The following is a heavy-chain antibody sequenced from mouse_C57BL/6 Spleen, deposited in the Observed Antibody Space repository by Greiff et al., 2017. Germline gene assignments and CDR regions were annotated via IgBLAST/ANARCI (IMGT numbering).Heavy chain of an antibody. CDR1: GFTFSSYA. Sequence: EVNVVESGGGLVKPGGSLKLSCAASGFTFSSYAMSWVRQTPEKRLEWVATISDGGSYTYYPDNVKGRFTISRDNAKNNLYLQMSHLKSEDTAMYYCARDRGAMITTFFDYWGQGTTLTVSS. D-gene: IGHD2-4*01. CDR2: ISDGGSYT. V-gene: IGHV5-4*01. J-gene: IGHJ2*01. CDR3: ARDRGAMITTFFDY.